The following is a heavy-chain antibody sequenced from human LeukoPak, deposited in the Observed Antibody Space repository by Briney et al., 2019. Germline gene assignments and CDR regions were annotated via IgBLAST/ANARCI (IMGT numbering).Heavy chain of an antibody. CDR3: AREVIVVDPDAFDI. CDR2: INTNTGNP. J-gene: IGHJ3*02. Sequence: ASVKVSCKASGYTFTSCAMNWVRQAPGQGLEWMGWINTNTGNPTYAQGFTGRFVFSLDTSVSTAYLQISSLKAEDTAVYYCAREVIVVDPDAFDIWGQGTMVTVSS. CDR1: GYTFTSCA. D-gene: IGHD3-22*01. V-gene: IGHV7-4-1*02.